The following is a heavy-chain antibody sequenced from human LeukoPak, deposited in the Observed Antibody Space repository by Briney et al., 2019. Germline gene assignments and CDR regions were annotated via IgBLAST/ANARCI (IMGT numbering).Heavy chain of an antibody. CDR2: ISAGNGNT. J-gene: IGHJ4*02. CDR3: ARDSGSGNNDY. CDR1: GYTFTSYA. V-gene: IGHV1-3*01. D-gene: IGHD1-26*01. Sequence: ASVKVSCKASGYTFTSYAIHWVRQAPGQRLEWMGWISAGNGNTKYSQNFQGRVTFISNTSATTAFMERSSLRSEDAAVYYCARDSGSGNNDYWGQGTLVTASS.